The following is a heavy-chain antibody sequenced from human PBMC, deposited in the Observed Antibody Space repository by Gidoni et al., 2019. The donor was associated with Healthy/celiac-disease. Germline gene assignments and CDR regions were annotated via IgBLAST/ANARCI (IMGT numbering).Heavy chain of an antibody. CDR2: IYYSGST. Sequence: QVQLQESGPGLVKPSQTLSLTCTVPVASISSYYWSWIRQPPGKGLERIGYIYYSGSTNYNPSLKSRVTISVDTSKNQCSLKLSSVTAADTAVYDCARHTRTGVVRKGGDAFDIWGQGTMVTVSS. D-gene: IGHD3-3*01. V-gene: IGHV4-59*08. CDR1: VASISSYY. J-gene: IGHJ3*02. CDR3: ARHTRTGVVRKGGDAFDI.